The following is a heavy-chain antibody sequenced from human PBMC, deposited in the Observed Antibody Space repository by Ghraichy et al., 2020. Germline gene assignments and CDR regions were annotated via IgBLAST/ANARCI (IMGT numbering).Heavy chain of an antibody. CDR2: INHSGST. CDR3: ARGSTPHYYYYYGMDV. D-gene: IGHD3-3*02. J-gene: IGHJ6*02. CDR1: GGSFSGYY. V-gene: IGHV4-34*01. Sequence: SETLSLTRAVYGGSFSGYYWSWIRQPPGKGLEWIGEINHSGSTNYNPSLKSRVTISVDTSKNQFSLKLSSVTAADTAVYYCARGSTPHYYYYYGMDVWGQGTTVTVSS.